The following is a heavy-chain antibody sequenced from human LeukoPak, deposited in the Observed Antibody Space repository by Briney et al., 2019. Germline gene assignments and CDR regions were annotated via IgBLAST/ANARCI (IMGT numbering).Heavy chain of an antibody. V-gene: IGHV4-4*08. CDR2: IDNSGST. D-gene: IGHD6-19*01. Sequence: PSETLSLTCSVSGGHIDSVYWNWIRQPPGKGLEWIGYIDNSGSTKYNPSPQSRITMSRDTSKKQFSLKLTSVTAAGTAMYYCASGAGWLIDYWGQGTLVSVSS. CDR3: ASGAGWLIDY. CDR1: GGHIDSVY. J-gene: IGHJ4*02.